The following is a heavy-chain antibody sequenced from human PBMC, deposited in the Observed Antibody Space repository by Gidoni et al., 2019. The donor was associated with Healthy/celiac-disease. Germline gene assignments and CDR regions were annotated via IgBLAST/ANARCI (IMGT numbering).Heavy chain of an antibody. Sequence: QVQLQESGPGLVKPSQTLSLTCTVSGGSIRRGSYYWSWIRQPAGKGLEWIGRIYTSGSTNYNPSLKSRVTMSVDTSKNQFSLKLSSVTAADTAVYYCAREPRDWNYVCWFDPWGQGTLVTVSS. CDR2: IYTSGST. CDR1: GGSIRRGSYY. CDR3: AREPRDWNYVCWFDP. J-gene: IGHJ5*02. D-gene: IGHD1-7*01. V-gene: IGHV4-61*02.